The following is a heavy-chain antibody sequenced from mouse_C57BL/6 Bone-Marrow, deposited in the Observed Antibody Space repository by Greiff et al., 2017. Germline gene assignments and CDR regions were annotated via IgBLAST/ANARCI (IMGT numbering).Heavy chain of an antibody. D-gene: IGHD3-1*01. CDR2: INPNYGTT. Sequence: VQLKESGPELVKPGASVKISCKASGYSFTDYNMNWVKQSNGKSLEWIGVINPNYGTTSYNQKFKGKATLTVDQSSSTAYMQLNSLTSEDSAVYDGAREGPQLDYAMDYWGQGTSVTVSS. V-gene: IGHV1-39*01. J-gene: IGHJ4*01. CDR3: AREGPQLDYAMDY. CDR1: GYSFTDYN.